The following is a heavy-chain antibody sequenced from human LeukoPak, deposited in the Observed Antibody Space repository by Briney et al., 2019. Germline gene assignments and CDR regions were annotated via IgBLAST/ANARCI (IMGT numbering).Heavy chain of an antibody. V-gene: IGHV3-64D*09. CDR3: VKITSVTGGDC. J-gene: IGHJ4*02. Sequence: PGGSLRLSCSASGFTFNAYAMYWVRQAPGKGLEYVSGISNNGGSSFYADSVKGRFTISRDNSKNTLYLQMSSLRAEDTAVYYCVKITSVTGGDCWGQGTRLTVSS. CDR2: ISNNGGSS. CDR1: GFTFNAYA. D-gene: IGHD1-1*01.